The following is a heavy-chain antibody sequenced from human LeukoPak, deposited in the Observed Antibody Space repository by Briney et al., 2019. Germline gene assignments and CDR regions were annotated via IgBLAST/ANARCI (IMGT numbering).Heavy chain of an antibody. D-gene: IGHD3-16*01. CDR3: ARDSGGHYYYYMDV. CDR2: INWNGGST. V-gene: IGHV3-20*04. J-gene: IGHJ6*03. CDR1: GFTFDDYG. Sequence: PGGSLRLSCAASGFTFDDYGMSWVRQAPGKGLEWVSGINWNGGSTGYADSVKGRFTISRDNAKNSLYLQMNSLRAEDTALYYCARDSGGHYYYYMDVWGKGTTVTVSS.